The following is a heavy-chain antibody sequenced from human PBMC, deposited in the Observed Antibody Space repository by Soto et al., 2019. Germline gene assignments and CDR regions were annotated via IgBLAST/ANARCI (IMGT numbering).Heavy chain of an antibody. Sequence: SETLSLTCTVSGDSISGGASFWSWIRQPPGKGLEWIASVYYSGSSYYNPSLKSRLTISVDTTKNQFSMQLKSMTAAETAVYYCAKLSCTSSTCYFPGWFDPWGQGTLVTVS. CDR1: GDSISGGASF. CDR2: VYYSGSS. V-gene: IGHV4-31*03. D-gene: IGHD2-2*01. CDR3: AKLSCTSSTCYFPGWFDP. J-gene: IGHJ5*02.